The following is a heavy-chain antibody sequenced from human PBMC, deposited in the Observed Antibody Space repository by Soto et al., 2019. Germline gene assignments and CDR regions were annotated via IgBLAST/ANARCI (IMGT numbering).Heavy chain of an antibody. J-gene: IGHJ4*02. Sequence: PSETLSLTCAVYGGSFNGYCWTWIRQPPGKGPEWIGDINHSGSTNYNPSLKSRVTISVDTSKNQFSLKLRSVTAADMAVFYCARAPDNYYFDSWGQGTLVTVSS. D-gene: IGHD1-1*01. CDR2: INHSGST. CDR1: GGSFNGYC. CDR3: ARAPDNYYFDS. V-gene: IGHV4-34*01.